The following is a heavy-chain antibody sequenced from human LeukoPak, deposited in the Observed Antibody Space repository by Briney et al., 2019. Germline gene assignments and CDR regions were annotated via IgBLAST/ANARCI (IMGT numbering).Heavy chain of an antibody. CDR2: IYSTGSA. CDR3: ARWPMTNLAFDV. D-gene: IGHD3-22*01. V-gene: IGHV4-59*01. J-gene: IGHJ3*01. Sequence: PSETLSFTCTVSGGSISNYYWSWIRQPPGKGLEWIAYIYSTGSAIYNPSLRSRVTISVDTSKNQFSLKLSSVTAADTAVYFCARWPMTNLAFDVWGQGTMVTVSS. CDR1: GGSISNYY.